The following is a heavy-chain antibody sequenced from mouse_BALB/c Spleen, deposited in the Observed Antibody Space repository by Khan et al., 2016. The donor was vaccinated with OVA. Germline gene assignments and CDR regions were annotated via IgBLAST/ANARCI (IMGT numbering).Heavy chain of an antibody. CDR1: GYSITSDYA. CDR3: ARSVTITTVVATDFDY. CDR2: IRYSGRT. D-gene: IGHD1-1*01. V-gene: IGHV3-2*02. Sequence: EVQLQESGPGLVKPSQSLSLTCTVTGYSITSDYAWNWIRQFPGNKLEWMGYIRYSGRTSYNPSLKSRLSITRDTSKNQFFLQLNSVTTEDTATYYCARSVTITTVVATDFDYWGQGTTLTVSS. J-gene: IGHJ2*01.